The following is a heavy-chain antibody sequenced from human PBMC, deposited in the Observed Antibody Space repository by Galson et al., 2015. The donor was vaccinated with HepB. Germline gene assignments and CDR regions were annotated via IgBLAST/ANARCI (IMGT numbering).Heavy chain of an antibody. CDR1: GFTFDDYA. D-gene: IGHD6-19*01. J-gene: IGHJ6*02. V-gene: IGHV3-20*04. Sequence: SLRLSCAASGFTFDDYAMSWVRQAPGKGLEWVSGINWSGGSTGYADSVKGRFAISRDNAKNSLYLQMSSLRAEDTALYYCARSGGEVAVADYYYGMDVWGQGTTVTVSS. CDR2: INWSGGST. CDR3: ARSGGEVAVADYYYGMDV.